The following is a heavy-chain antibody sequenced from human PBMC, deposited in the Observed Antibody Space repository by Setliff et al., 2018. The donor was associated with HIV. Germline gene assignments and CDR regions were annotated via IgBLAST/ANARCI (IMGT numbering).Heavy chain of an antibody. J-gene: IGHJ4*02. D-gene: IGHD1-26*01. CDR3: AGGPGTTSIDY. CDR1: HGSFSGYY. V-gene: IGHV4-34*01. Sequence: PSETLSLTCAFYHGSFSGYYWSWIRQPPGKGLEWIGEINHSGNTNYNPSLERRVTISADTSQNQFSLNLTSVTAADTAVYYCAGGPGTTSIDYWAQGTLVTVSS. CDR2: INHSGNT.